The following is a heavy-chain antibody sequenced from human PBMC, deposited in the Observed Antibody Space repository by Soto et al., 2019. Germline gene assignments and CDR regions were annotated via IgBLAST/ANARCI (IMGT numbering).Heavy chain of an antibody. CDR2: TYYRSKWYN. CDR3: AREIYQWPRHSYYDMDV. V-gene: IGHV6-1*01. CDR1: GDSVSSNSAA. Sequence: SQTLSLTCAISGDSVSSNSAAWNWIRQSPSRGLEWLGRTYYRSKWYNDYAVSVKSRITINPDTSKNQFSLQLNSVTPEDTAVYYCAREIYQWPRHSYYDMDVWGQGTTVTVS. J-gene: IGHJ6*02. D-gene: IGHD6-19*01.